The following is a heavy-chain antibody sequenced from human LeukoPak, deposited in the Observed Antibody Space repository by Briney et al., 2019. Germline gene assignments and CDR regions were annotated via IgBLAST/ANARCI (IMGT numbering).Heavy chain of an antibody. V-gene: IGHV3-21*05. Sequence: GGSLRLSCAASGFTFSSYGMHWVRQAPGKGLEWLSYISSGSSDVDYADSVKGRFTISRDNAKSSLYLQMDILRAEDTAVYYCAGGRAFYSSTLFDYWGQGTLVTVSS. CDR1: GFTFSSYG. D-gene: IGHD6-19*01. CDR3: AGGRAFYSSTLFDY. CDR2: ISSGSSDV. J-gene: IGHJ4*02.